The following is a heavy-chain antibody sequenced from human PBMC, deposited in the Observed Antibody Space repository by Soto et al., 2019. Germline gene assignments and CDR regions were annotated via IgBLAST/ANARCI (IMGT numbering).Heavy chain of an antibody. Sequence: SENLSLTCTGSGGSISSSSYYWGWIRQHPEKELDRIGSIYYSGSTYYNPFLKSRVNISVDTTKNQFSVKLSPLTAADKAAYECASPKIAFYNWFDPWGQGTLVTVSS. J-gene: IGHJ5*02. V-gene: IGHV4-39*01. CDR2: IYYSGST. CDR1: GGSISSSSYY. CDR3: ASPKIAFYNWFDP. D-gene: IGHD3-3*02.